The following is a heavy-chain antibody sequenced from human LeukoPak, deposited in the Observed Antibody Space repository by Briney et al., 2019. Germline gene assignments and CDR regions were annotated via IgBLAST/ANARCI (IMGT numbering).Heavy chain of an antibody. CDR2: ISGSGGST. CDR1: GFTFSSYA. D-gene: IGHD1-26*01. Sequence: GVLRLSCAASGFTFSSYAMSWVRQAPGKGLEWVSAISGSGGSTYYADSVKGRFTISRDNSKNTLYLQMNSLRAGDTAVYYCAKDRDLVGATVDYWGQGTLVTVSS. V-gene: IGHV3-23*01. J-gene: IGHJ4*02. CDR3: AKDRDLVGATVDY.